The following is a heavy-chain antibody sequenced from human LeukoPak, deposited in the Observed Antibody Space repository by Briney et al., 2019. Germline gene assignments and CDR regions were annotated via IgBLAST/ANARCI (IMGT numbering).Heavy chain of an antibody. J-gene: IGHJ4*02. D-gene: IGHD2-21*02. V-gene: IGHV3-7*04. CDR2: IKQDGSEK. Sequence: GSLRLSCAASGFTFSSYWMSWVRQAPGKGLEWVANIKQDGSEKYYVDSVKGRFTISRDNAKNSLYLQMNSLRAEDTAVYYCARGQAYCGGDCYSDWGQGTLVTVSS. CDR1: GFTFSSYW. CDR3: ARGQAYCGGDCYSD.